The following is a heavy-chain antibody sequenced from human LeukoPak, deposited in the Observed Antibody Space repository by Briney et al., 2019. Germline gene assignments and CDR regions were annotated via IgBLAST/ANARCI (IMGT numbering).Heavy chain of an antibody. CDR3: ARGRGAARPKKLTYYYYYYMDV. CDR1: NYSISSGYY. J-gene: IGHJ6*03. V-gene: IGHV4-38-2*02. Sequence: PSETLSLTCTVSNYSISSGYYWGWIRQPPGKGLEWIGSISHSGSTYYNPSLKSRVIISLDTSKNQFSLKLSSVTAADTAVYYCARGRGAARPKKLTYYYYYYMDVWGKGTTVTISS. CDR2: ISHSGST. D-gene: IGHD6-6*01.